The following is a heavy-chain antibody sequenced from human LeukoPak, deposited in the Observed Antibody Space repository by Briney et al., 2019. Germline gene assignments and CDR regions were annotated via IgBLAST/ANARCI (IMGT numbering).Heavy chain of an antibody. CDR2: INHSGST. CDR3: AAGYSYSLAFDI. D-gene: IGHD5-18*01. CDR1: GGSSSGYY. V-gene: IGHV4-34*01. J-gene: IGHJ3*02. Sequence: SETLSLTCAVYGGSSSGYYWSWIRQPPGKGLEWIGEINHSGSTNYNPSLKSRVTISVDTSKNQFSLKLSSVTAADTAVYYCAAGYSYSLAFDIWGQGTMVTVSS.